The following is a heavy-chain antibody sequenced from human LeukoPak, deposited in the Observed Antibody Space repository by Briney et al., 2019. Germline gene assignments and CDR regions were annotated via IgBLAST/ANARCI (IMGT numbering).Heavy chain of an antibody. D-gene: IGHD6-13*01. J-gene: IGHJ4*02. CDR2: IYSSGST. Sequence: SETLSLTCTVSGGSISNYYWSWIRQPLGKGLEWIGYIYSSGSTNYNPSLKSRVTISVDTSKNQFSLKLNSVTAADTAVYYCARKASTIAAVLDFWGQGTLVTVSS. CDR3: ARKASTIAAVLDF. V-gene: IGHV4-59*01. CDR1: GGSISNYY.